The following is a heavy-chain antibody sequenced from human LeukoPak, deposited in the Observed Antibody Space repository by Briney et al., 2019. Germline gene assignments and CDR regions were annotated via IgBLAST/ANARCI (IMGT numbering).Heavy chain of an antibody. CDR2: INWNGRIT. V-gene: IGHV3-20*04. Sequence: GPGGSLRLSCAASGFTFDDYAMNWVRHVPGRGLEWVSGINWNGRITEYADSVKDRFTISRQNTKNSLYLYMNNLGGEDTALYFCARGSVQLWLRDTYYYMDVWGKGTTVTASS. CDR1: GFTFDDYA. D-gene: IGHD5-18*01. CDR3: ARGSVQLWLRDTYYYMDV. J-gene: IGHJ6*03.